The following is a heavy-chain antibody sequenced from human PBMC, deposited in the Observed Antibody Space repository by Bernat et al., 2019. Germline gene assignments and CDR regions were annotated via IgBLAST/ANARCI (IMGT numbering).Heavy chain of an antibody. Sequence: QVQLVESGVGVVQPGRSLRLSCAAPGFTLSSYAMHWVRQAPGKGLEWVAVISYDGSNKYYADSVKGRFTISRDNSKNTLYLQMNSLRAEDTAVYYCARAPWGVAGTRTYFDSWGQGTLVTVS. J-gene: IGHJ4*02. V-gene: IGHV3-30-3*01. CDR2: ISYDGSNK. CDR3: ARAPWGVAGTRTYFDS. D-gene: IGHD6-19*01. CDR1: GFTLSSYA.